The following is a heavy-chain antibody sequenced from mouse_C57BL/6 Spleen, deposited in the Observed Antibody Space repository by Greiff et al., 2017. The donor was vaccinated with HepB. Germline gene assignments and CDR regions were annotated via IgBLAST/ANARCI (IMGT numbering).Heavy chain of an antibody. D-gene: IGHD4-1*01. CDR3: AREGTATFAY. CDR2: INPNNGGT. J-gene: IGHJ3*01. Sequence: EVKLQESGPELVKPGASVKIPCKASGYTFTDYNMDWVKQSHGKSLEWIGDINPNNGGTIYNQKFKGKATLTVDKSSSTAYMELRSLTSEDTAVYYCAREGTATFAYWGQGTLVTVSA. CDR1: GYTFTDYN. V-gene: IGHV1-18*01.